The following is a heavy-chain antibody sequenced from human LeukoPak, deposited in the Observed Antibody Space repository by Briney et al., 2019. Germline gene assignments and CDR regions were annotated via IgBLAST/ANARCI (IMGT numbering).Heavy chain of an antibody. D-gene: IGHD2-21*01. CDR2: ISWNSGRI. V-gene: IGHV3-9*01. CDR3: AKDITPRIPAAFDL. CDR1: GFTFDDYA. Sequence: PGGSLRLSCAASGFTFDDYAMHWVRHVPGKGLEWVSGISWNSGRIDYADSVKGRFTISRDNAKNSLFLQMNSLRAEDTAFYYCAKDITPRIPAAFDLWGQGTMVTVSS. J-gene: IGHJ3*01.